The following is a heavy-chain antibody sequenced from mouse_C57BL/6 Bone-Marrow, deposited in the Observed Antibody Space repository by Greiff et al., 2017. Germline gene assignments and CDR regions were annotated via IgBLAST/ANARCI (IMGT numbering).Heavy chain of an antibody. Sequence: VKLVESGAELARPGASVKLSCKASGYTFTSYGISWVKQRTGQGLEWIGEIYPRSGNTYYNEKFKGKATLTADKSSSTAYMELRSLTSEDSAVYLCAREAIYPFAYWGQGTLVTVSA. J-gene: IGHJ3*01. V-gene: IGHV1-81*01. D-gene: IGHD1-1*01. CDR3: AREAIYPFAY. CDR2: IYPRSGNT. CDR1: GYTFTSYG.